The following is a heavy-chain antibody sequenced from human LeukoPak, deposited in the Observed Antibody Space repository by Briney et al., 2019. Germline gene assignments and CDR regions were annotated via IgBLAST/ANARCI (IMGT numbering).Heavy chain of an antibody. CDR1: GFTFHNYN. V-gene: IGHV3-30*03. J-gene: IGHJ4*02. CDR2: ISSDGNNI. CDR3: AGDCGRSDWSHIADF. Sequence: GGSLRLSCAASGFTFHNYNMHWVRQAPGKGLEWVAVISSDGNNIYYLDSVKGRFTISRDNAKNSLYLQMNSLRAEDTAVYYCAGDCGRSDWSHIADFWGQGTLVTVSS. D-gene: IGHD6-19*01.